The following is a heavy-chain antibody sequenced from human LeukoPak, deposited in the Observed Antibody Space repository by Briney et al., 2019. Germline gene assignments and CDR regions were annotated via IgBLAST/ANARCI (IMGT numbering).Heavy chain of an antibody. CDR3: ARGRPFY. Sequence: SETLSLTCAVNGGSFSGYYWSWIRQPPGKGLEWIGEINHSGSANYNPSLKRRVTISIDTSKNQFSLRLSSVTAADTAVYYCARGRPFYWGQGTLVTVSS. J-gene: IGHJ4*02. V-gene: IGHV4-34*01. CDR1: GGSFSGYY. D-gene: IGHD3-16*01. CDR2: INHSGSA.